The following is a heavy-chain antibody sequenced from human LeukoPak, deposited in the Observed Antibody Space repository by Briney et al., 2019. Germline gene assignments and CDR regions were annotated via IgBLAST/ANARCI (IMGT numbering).Heavy chain of an antibody. CDR3: AREGREPSYLDS. J-gene: IGHJ4*02. D-gene: IGHD1-26*01. V-gene: IGHV3-30*01. CDR2: ISYDGSNK. Sequence: GGSLRLSCAASGFTFSSYAMHWVRQAPGKGLEWVAVISYDGSNKYYADSVKGRFTISRDNSKNTLYLQMNSLRAEDTAVYYCAREGREPSYLDSWGQGTLVTVYS. CDR1: GFTFSSYA.